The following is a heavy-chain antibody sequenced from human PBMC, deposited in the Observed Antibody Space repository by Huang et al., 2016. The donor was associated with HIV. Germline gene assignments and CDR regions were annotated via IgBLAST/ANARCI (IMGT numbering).Heavy chain of an antibody. Sequence: QVQLLQSGAEVKKPGSSVKVSCKASGGPFRSYSIAWVRQAPGQGLEWMASFRHVFDSPNYEQKLQGRVRVTADESTSTVYMELRDLRPDDTAVYFCARGSLEYSVSSSLDYWGQGTHVTVSS. CDR3: ARGSLEYSVSSSLDY. D-gene: IGHD4-4*01. CDR1: GGPFRSYS. J-gene: IGHJ4*02. CDR2: FRHVFDSP. V-gene: IGHV1-69*13.